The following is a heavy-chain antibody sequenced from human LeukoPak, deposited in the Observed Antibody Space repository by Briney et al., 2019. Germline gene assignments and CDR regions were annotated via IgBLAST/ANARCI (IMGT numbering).Heavy chain of an antibody. CDR2: ISGSGGST. V-gene: IGHV3-23*01. J-gene: IGHJ4*02. D-gene: IGHD3-22*01. Sequence: GGSLRLSCAASGFTFSSYAMSWVRQAPGKGLEWVSAISGSGGSTYYADSVKGRFTISRDNSKNTLYLQMNSLRAEDTAVNYCAKGLTYYYDSSGYPVYWGQGTLVTVSS. CDR3: AKGLTYYYDSSGYPVY. CDR1: GFTFSSYA.